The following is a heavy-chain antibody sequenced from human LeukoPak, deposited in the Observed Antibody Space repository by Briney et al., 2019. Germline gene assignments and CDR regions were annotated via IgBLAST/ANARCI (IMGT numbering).Heavy chain of an antibody. CDR1: GFTFSSYA. J-gene: IGHJ4*02. Sequence: PGGSLRLSCAASGFTFSSYAMSWVRQAPGKGLEWVSAISGSGGSTYYADSVKGRFTISRDNSKNTLYLQMNSLRAEDTAVYYCARDMRVDYYDSSGSSDYWGQGTLVTVSS. D-gene: IGHD3-22*01. CDR2: ISGSGGST. V-gene: IGHV3-23*01. CDR3: ARDMRVDYYDSSGSSDY.